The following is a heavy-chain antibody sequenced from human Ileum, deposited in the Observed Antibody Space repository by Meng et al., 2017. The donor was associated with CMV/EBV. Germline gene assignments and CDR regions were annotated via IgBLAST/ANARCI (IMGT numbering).Heavy chain of an antibody. D-gene: IGHD1-26*01. Sequence: GGSLRLSCAPSGFIFSSYSMNWIRQAPGKGLEWVSSISSGSTYIWYADSMKGRFTISRDNAKNSLYLQMNSLRAEDTAVYYCARPGYSGSYWYYFDYWGQGTLVTVSS. V-gene: IGHV3-21*01. CDR3: ARPGYSGSYWYYFDY. J-gene: IGHJ4*02. CDR1: GFIFSSYS. CDR2: ISSGSTYI.